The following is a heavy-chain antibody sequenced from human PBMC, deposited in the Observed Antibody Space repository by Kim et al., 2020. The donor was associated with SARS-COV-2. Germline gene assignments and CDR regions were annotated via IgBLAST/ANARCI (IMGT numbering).Heavy chain of an antibody. Sequence: PCDSDTRYSPSFQGQVTISADKSLSTAYLQWSSLKASDTAMYYCARIGDYWGQGTLVTVSS. V-gene: IGHV5-51*01. D-gene: IGHD2-15*01. CDR2: PCDSDT. J-gene: IGHJ4*02. CDR3: ARIGDY.